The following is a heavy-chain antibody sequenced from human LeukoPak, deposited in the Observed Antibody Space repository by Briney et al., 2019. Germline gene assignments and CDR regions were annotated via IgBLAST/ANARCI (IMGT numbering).Heavy chain of an antibody. Sequence: GGSLRLSCAASGCTFTSYSMNRVRQAPGKGLEWVSSISSSSSYIYYADSVKGRFTISRDNAKNSLYLQMNSLRAEDTAVYYCARDLIAGATDYWGQGTLVTVSS. V-gene: IGHV3-21*01. CDR1: GCTFTSYS. CDR3: ARDLIAGATDY. J-gene: IGHJ4*02. D-gene: IGHD1-26*01. CDR2: ISSSSSYI.